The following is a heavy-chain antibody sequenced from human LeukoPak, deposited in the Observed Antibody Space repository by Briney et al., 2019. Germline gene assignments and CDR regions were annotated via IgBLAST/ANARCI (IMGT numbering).Heavy chain of an antibody. Sequence: PGGCLRLSCAASGFTFSSYAMHWVRQAPGKGLEWVAVISYDGSNKYYADSVKGRFTISRDNSKNTLYLQMNSLRAEDTAVYYCVKNGQQLGYFQHWGQGTLVTVSS. J-gene: IGHJ1*01. CDR2: ISYDGSNK. CDR1: GFTFSSYA. V-gene: IGHV3-30-3*02. D-gene: IGHD6-13*01. CDR3: VKNGQQLGYFQH.